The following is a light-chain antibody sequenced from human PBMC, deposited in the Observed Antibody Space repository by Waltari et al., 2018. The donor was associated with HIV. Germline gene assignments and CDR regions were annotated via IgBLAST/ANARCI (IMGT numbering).Light chain of an antibody. V-gene: IGLV3-1*01. CDR3: QAWDSSTAV. Sequence: SYDLTQPPSVSVSPGQTASITCSGDKLGDKYACWYQQKPGQSPVLVIYQDSKRPSGIPERFSASNAGNTATLTISGTQAMDEADYYCQAWDSSTAVFGGGTKLTVL. CDR1: KLGDKY. CDR2: QDS. J-gene: IGLJ3*02.